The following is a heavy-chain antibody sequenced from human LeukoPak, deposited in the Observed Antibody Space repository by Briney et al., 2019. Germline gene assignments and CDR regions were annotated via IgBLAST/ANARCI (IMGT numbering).Heavy chain of an antibody. J-gene: IGHJ5*02. CDR3: ARVLSGSWDWFDP. V-gene: IGHV3-74*01. D-gene: IGHD3-22*01. CDR2: INTDGSRI. CDR1: GFTFSNYW. Sequence: GGSLRLSCAASGFTFSNYWMHWVRQAPGEGLVWVSRINTDGSRITYADSVKGRFTISRDNAMNTVYLQMNSLRAEATAVYYCARVLSGSWDWFDPWGQGPLVTVSS.